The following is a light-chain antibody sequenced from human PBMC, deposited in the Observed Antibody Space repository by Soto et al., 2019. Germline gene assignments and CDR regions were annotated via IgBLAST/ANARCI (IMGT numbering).Light chain of an antibody. CDR1: QSVSSSY. V-gene: IGKV3-20*01. J-gene: IGKJ1*01. CDR3: QQYGSSPKT. Sequence: EIVLTQSPGTLSLSPGERATLSCRASQSVSSSYLAWHQQKPGQAPRLLISGASSRATGIPDRFSGSGSGTDFTLTITRLEPEDFAVYYCQQYGSSPKTFGQGTKVDIK. CDR2: GAS.